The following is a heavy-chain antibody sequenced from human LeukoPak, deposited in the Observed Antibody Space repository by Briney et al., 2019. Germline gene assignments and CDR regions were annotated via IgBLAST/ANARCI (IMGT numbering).Heavy chain of an antibody. CDR1: GFTFSSYA. CDR3: AKVPARLVGATSYFDY. CDR2: ISGSGGST. D-gene: IGHD1-26*01. Sequence: GGSLRLSCAASGFTFSSYAMSWVRQAPGKGLEWVSAISGSGGSTYYADSVKGRFTISRDNSKNTLYLQMNSLRAEDTAVYHCAKVPARLVGATSYFDYWGQGTLVTVSS. V-gene: IGHV3-23*01. J-gene: IGHJ4*02.